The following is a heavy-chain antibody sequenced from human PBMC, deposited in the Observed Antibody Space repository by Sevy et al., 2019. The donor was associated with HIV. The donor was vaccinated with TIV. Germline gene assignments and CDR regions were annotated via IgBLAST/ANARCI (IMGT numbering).Heavy chain of an antibody. V-gene: IGHV3-23*01. CDR2: ISHSGGST. D-gene: IGHD2-2*02. CDR1: GFTFSSYA. J-gene: IGHJ6*02. CDR3: AKGTLVVPAVIYYYYGMDV. Sequence: GGSLRLSCAASGFTFSSYAMNWVRQAPGKGLEWVSAISHSGGSTYYADSVKGRFTISRDNSKNTLYQQMNSLRAEDTAVYYCAKGTLVVPAVIYYYYGMDVWGQGTTVTVPS.